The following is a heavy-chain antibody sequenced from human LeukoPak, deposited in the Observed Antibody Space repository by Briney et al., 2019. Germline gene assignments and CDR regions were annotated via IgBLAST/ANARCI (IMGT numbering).Heavy chain of an antibody. Sequence: SVKVSCKASGGTFSSYAISWVRQAPGQGLEWMGRIIPIFGTANYAQKFQGRVTITADKATSTAYMELSSLRSEDTAVYYCARDRPVTTGGGFDYWGRGTLVTVSS. D-gene: IGHD4-17*01. CDR2: IIPIFGTA. V-gene: IGHV1-69*06. CDR1: GGTFSSYA. J-gene: IGHJ4*02. CDR3: ARDRPVTTGGGFDY.